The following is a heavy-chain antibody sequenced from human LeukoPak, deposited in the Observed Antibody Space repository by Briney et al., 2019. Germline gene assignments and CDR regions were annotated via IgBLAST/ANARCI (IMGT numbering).Heavy chain of an antibody. D-gene: IGHD6-13*01. Sequence: GGSLRLSCAASGFTFSSYAMHWVRQAPGKGLEGVAVISYDGSNKYYADSVKGRFTISRDNSKNTLYLQMNSLRAEDTAVYYCARAGPSSSWHQFDHWGQGTLVTVSS. CDR2: ISYDGSNK. CDR1: GFTFSSYA. V-gene: IGHV3-30*04. J-gene: IGHJ4*02. CDR3: ARAGPSSSWHQFDH.